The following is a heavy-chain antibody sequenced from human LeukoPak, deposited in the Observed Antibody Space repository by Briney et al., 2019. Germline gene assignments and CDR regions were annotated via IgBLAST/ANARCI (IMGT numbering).Heavy chain of an antibody. D-gene: IGHD1-26*01. CDR1: GGSFNNYY. Sequence: ETLSLTCTVSGGSFNNYYWSWVRQAPGKGLEWVSAISGGGGNTYYADSVKGRFTISRDNSKNTLYLQMNSLRAEDTAVYYCGKNRYSGSLSPFDIWGQGTMVTVSS. CDR3: GKNRYSGSLSPFDI. CDR2: ISGGGGNT. V-gene: IGHV3-23*01. J-gene: IGHJ3*02.